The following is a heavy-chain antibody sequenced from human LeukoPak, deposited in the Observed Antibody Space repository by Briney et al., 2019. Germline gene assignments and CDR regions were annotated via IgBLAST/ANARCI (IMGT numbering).Heavy chain of an antibody. CDR3: ARDPWWELHMVVAFDI. CDR2: ISAYNGNT. J-gene: IGHJ3*02. V-gene: IGHV1-18*01. Sequence: GASVKVSRKASGYTFTSYGISWVRQAPGKGLEWMGLISAYNGNTNYAQKLQGRVTMTTDTSTSTAYMELRSLRSDDTAVYYCARDPWWELHMVVAFDIWGQGTMVTVSS. D-gene: IGHD4/OR15-4a*01. CDR1: GYTFTSYG.